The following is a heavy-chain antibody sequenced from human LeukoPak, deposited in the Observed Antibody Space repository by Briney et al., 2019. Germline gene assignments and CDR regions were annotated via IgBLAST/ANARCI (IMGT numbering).Heavy chain of an antibody. CDR3: ARVTRGAFDI. CDR1: GGSISSYY. Sequence: SETLSLTCTVSGGSISSYYWSWIRQPPGKGLEWIGYIYYSGSTNYKPSLKSRVTISVDTSKNQFSLKLSSVTAADTAVYYCARVTRGAFDIWGQGTMVTVSS. D-gene: IGHD3-3*01. CDR2: IYYSGST. J-gene: IGHJ3*02. V-gene: IGHV4-59*01.